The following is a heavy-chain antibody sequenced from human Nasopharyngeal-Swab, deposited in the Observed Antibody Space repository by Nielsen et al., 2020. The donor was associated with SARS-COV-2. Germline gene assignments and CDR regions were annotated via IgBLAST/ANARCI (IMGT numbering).Heavy chain of an antibody. D-gene: IGHD5-18*01. CDR1: VGTFSSYA. CDR3: ARGGYSYGYSQWNDAFDI. J-gene: IGHJ3*02. CDR2: IIPIFGTA. V-gene: IGHV1-69*13. Sequence: SVKVSCKASVGTFSSYAISWVRQAPGQGLEWMGGIIPIFGTANYAQKFQGRVTITADESTSTAYMELSSLRSEDTAVYYCARGGYSYGYSQWNDAFDIWGQGTMVTVSS.